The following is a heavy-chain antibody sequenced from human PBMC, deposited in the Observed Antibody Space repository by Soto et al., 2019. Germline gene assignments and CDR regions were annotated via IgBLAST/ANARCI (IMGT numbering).Heavy chain of an antibody. V-gene: IGHV1-58*01. CDR1: GFTFTSSA. D-gene: IGHD1-26*01. Sequence: SVKVSCKASGFTFTSSAVQWVRQARGQRLEWIGWIVVGSGNTNYAQKFQERVTITRDMSTSTAYMELSSLRSEDTAAYYCAADGSGSYSGDYYYYGMDVWGQGTTVTVSS. J-gene: IGHJ6*02. CDR2: IVVGSGNT. CDR3: AADGSGSYSGDYYYYGMDV.